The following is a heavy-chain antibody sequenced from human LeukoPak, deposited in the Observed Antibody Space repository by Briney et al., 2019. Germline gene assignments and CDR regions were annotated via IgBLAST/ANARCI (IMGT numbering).Heavy chain of an antibody. Sequence: GGSLRLSCAASGFTFSSNAMHRVRRAPGEGLEWVAIISFDGNNKYYADSVKGRFTISRDNSKNTLYLKMNSLRTEDTAVYYCAGDPKGGYSYGWGAFDIWGHGTMVTVSS. CDR3: AGDPKGGYSYGWGAFDI. J-gene: IGHJ3*02. CDR2: ISFDGNNK. V-gene: IGHV3-30*04. D-gene: IGHD5-18*01. CDR1: GFTFSSNA.